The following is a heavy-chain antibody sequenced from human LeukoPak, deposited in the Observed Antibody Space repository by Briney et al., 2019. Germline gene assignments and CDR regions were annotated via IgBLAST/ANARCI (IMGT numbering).Heavy chain of an antibody. V-gene: IGHV4-34*01. CDR1: GGSFSGYC. D-gene: IGHD1-20*01. CDR3: ARDTRLITGTTRDYYYYYMDV. Sequence: TSETLSLTCAVYGGSFSGYCWSWIRQPPGKGLEWIGEINHSGSTNYNPSLKSRVTMSVDTSKNQFSLKLSSVTAADTAVYYCARDTRLITGTTRDYYYYYMDVWGKGTTVTISS. CDR2: INHSGST. J-gene: IGHJ6*03.